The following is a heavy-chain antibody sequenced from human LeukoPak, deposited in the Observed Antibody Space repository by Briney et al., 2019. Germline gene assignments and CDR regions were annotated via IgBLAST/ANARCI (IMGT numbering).Heavy chain of an antibody. CDR2: IWYDGSIT. Sequence: GGSLRLSCAASGFTFSAYGMHWVRQSPDKGLEWVAVIWYDGSITRYAASVRGRMTISRDDSKNTLYLQVDSLRAEDTAVYYCARNIGSNGNYHFDYWGQGTLVTVSS. J-gene: IGHJ4*02. CDR1: GFTFSAYG. D-gene: IGHD4-17*01. CDR3: ARNIGSNGNYHFDY. V-gene: IGHV3-33*01.